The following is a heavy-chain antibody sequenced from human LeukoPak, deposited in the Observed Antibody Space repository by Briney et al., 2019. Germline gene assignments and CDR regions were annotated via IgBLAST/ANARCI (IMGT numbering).Heavy chain of an antibody. CDR1: GFTVSSNY. CDR2: IYSGGST. V-gene: IGHV3-66*02. D-gene: IGHD2-21*02. CDR3: ARDVTGGYFDY. J-gene: IGHJ4*02. Sequence: PGGSLRLSCAASGFTVSSNYMSWVRQAPGKGLEWVSVIYSGGSTYYADSVKGRFTISRDNSKNTLYLQMNSLRAEDTAVYYCARDVTGGYFDYWGQGTLVTVSS.